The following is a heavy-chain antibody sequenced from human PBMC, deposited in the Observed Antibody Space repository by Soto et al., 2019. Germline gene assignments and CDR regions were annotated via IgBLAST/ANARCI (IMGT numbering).Heavy chain of an antibody. D-gene: IGHD4-17*01. CDR3: AKEPDYGDYLNWFDP. Sequence: EVQLLESGGGLVQPGGSLRLSCAASGFTFSTFAMSWVRQAPGKGLEWVSAISGSGVDTYYTDSVRGRFTISRDNSKNTLYLQMNSLRAEDTAVYYCAKEPDYGDYLNWFDPWGQGTLVTVSS. V-gene: IGHV3-23*01. J-gene: IGHJ5*02. CDR2: ISGSGVDT. CDR1: GFTFSTFA.